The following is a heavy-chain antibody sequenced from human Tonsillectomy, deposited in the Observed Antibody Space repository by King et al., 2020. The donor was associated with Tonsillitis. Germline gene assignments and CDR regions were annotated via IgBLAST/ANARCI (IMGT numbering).Heavy chain of an antibody. CDR2: IWYDGSNK. V-gene: IGHV3-33*01. Sequence: VQLVESGGGVVQPGRSLRLSCAASGFTFSSYGMHWGRQAPGKGLEWVAVIWYDGSNKYYADSVKGRFTISRDNSKNTLYLQMNSLRAEDTAVYYCARDLVGYCSSTSCHHFDYWGQGTLVTVSS. CDR1: GFTFSSYG. D-gene: IGHD2-2*01. J-gene: IGHJ4*02. CDR3: ARDLVGYCSSTSCHHFDY.